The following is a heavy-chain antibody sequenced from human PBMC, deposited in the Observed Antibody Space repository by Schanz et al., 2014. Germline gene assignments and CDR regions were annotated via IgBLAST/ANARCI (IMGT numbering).Heavy chain of an antibody. Sequence: QVQLVQSGAEVKKPGSSMKVSCKASGGTFNSYTINWVRQAPGQGLEWMGIINPIGGSTTYAQKFRGAVTLTTDTSTDTANLELTSLRSEDTAVYCCARDLTVDTGYVVHYYYYGMDVWGQGTTVTVSS. CDR2: INPIGGST. J-gene: IGHJ6*02. D-gene: IGHD5-12*01. V-gene: IGHV1-69*08. CDR1: GGTFNSYT. CDR3: ARDLTVDTGYVVHYYYYGMDV.